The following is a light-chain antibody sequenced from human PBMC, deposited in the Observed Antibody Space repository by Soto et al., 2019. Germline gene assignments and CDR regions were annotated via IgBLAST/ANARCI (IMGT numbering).Light chain of an antibody. V-gene: IGKV3-15*01. CDR1: QRVRSN. J-gene: IGKJ1*01. CDR3: QQSNNWPT. CDR2: DAS. Sequence: EIVMTQSPATLSVSPGERATLSCRASQRVRSNLVCYQQKPGQAPRLLIYDASTMATGIPARFSGSGSGKYFTLTISSLQTENFAVYYCQQSNNWPTFGQGTKVEIK.